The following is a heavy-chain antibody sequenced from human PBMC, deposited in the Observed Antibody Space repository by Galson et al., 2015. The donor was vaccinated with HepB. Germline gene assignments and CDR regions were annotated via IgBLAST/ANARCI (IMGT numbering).Heavy chain of an antibody. CDR2: ISGDNGDT. CDR3: ARRTNYGGNSGIDD. Sequence: SVKVSCKASGYTFSSYGVSWVRQAPGQGLEWMGWISGDNGDTYYAQNFQGRVTMTSDTSTSTAYMVLRSLRSDDTAVYYCARRTNYGGNSGIDDWGQGTLVTVSS. J-gene: IGHJ4*02. D-gene: IGHD4-23*01. CDR1: GYTFSSYG. V-gene: IGHV1-18*01.